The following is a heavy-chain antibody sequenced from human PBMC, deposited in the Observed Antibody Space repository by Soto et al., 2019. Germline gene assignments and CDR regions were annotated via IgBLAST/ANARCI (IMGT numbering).Heavy chain of an antibody. CDR2: ISYDGSSK. Sequence: QVQLVESGGGVVQPGRSLRLSCAASGFSFSNYAMHWVRQAPGKGLEWVASISYDGSSKYYADSVKGRFTISRDNSKNTLYLQMNSLRPEDTAVNYCARDLHDYIWGSYRVIDYWGQGTLVTVSS. CDR3: ARDLHDYIWGSYRVIDY. CDR1: GFSFSNYA. D-gene: IGHD3-16*02. J-gene: IGHJ4*02. V-gene: IGHV3-30-3*01.